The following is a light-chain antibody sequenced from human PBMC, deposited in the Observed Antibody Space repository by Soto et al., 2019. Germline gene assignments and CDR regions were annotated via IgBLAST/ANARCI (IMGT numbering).Light chain of an antibody. CDR1: SSDVGAYNY. J-gene: IGLJ1*01. Sequence: QSVLTQPASVSGSPGQSITISCTGTSSDVGAYNYVSWFQQHPGKAPKVMIYEVSNRPSGVSNRFSGSKSGNTASLTISGLQAEDEADYYCTSYRSNSYVFGTGTKVNDL. CDR3: TSYRSNSYV. V-gene: IGLV2-14*01. CDR2: EVS.